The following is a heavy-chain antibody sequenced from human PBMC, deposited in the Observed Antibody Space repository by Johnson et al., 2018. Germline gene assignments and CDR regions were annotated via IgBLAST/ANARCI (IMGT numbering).Heavy chain of an antibody. CDR2: IWYDGSNK. J-gene: IGHJ3*02. Sequence: QVQLVQSGGGMVKPGGSLRLSCAASGFTFSSYSMHWVRQAPGKGLEWVAVIWYDGSNKYYADSVTGRFTISRDNSKNTLDLQMNSLRAEDTAVYYCARDVRITIDAFDIWGQGTMVTVSS. CDR3: ARDVRITIDAFDI. CDR1: GFTFSSYS. V-gene: IGHV3-33*08. D-gene: IGHD3-3*01.